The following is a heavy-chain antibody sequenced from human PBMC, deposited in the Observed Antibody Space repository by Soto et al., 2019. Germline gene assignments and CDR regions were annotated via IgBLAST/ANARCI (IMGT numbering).Heavy chain of an antibody. CDR3: ARDRGVAPPVAGNTHYYYYMDV. CDR1: GYSFTNYG. Sequence: QDQLVQPGVEVKKPGASVKVSCKASGYSFTNYGITWVRQAPGQGFEWMGWISAYNGNTNYAQKFQGRVTMTTDASTSTAYLELRSLRSDDTAVYYCARDRGVAPPVAGNTHYYYYMDVWGKGPRSPCP. J-gene: IGHJ6*03. D-gene: IGHD6-19*01. CDR2: ISAYNGNT. V-gene: IGHV1-18*01.